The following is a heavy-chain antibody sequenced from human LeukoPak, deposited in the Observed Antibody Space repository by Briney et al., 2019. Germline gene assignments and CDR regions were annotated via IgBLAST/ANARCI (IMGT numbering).Heavy chain of an antibody. CDR2: IYYSGST. CDR1: GGSISSYY. CDR3: ATRYGDAFDY. Sequence: NASETLSLTCTVSGGSISSYYWSLIRQPPGKGLEWIGYIYYSGSTYYNPSLKSRVTISVDTSKNQFSLKLSSVTAADTAVYYCATRYGDAFDYWGQGTLVTVSS. V-gene: IGHV4-30-4*01. D-gene: IGHD4-17*01. J-gene: IGHJ4*02.